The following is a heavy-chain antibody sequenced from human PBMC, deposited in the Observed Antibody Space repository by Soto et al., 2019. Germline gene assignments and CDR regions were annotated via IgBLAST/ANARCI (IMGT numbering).Heavy chain of an antibody. CDR3: ARESRGKMTTTFDP. V-gene: IGHV3-33*01. CDR2: IWYDGSNK. D-gene: IGHD3-16*01. Sequence: GGSLRLSCAASGFTFSSYGMHWVRQAPGKGLEWVAVIWYDGSNKYYADSGKGRFTISRDNSKNTLYLQMNSLRAEDTAVYYCARESRGKMTTTFDPWGQGTLVTVSS. J-gene: IGHJ5*02. CDR1: GFTFSSYG.